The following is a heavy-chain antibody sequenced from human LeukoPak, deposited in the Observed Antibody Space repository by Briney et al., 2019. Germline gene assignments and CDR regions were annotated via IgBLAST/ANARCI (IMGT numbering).Heavy chain of an antibody. V-gene: IGHV1-2*02. J-gene: IGHJ6*03. CDR1: GNTFTAYY. CDR2: INPNSGAT. Sequence: ASVKVSCKTSGNTFTAYYMHWVRQAPGQGLEWMGWINPNSGATKYAQKFQGRVIMTRDTSISTAYMELSRLTSDDTAVYYCARDHSAPMTIFEVVNTYYYYYMDVWGKGTTVTVSS. D-gene: IGHD3-3*01. CDR3: ARDHSAPMTIFEVVNTYYYYYMDV.